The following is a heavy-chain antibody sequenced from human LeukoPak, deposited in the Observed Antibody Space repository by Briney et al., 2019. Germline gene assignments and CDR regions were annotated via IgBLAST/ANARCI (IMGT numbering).Heavy chain of an antibody. V-gene: IGHV3-48*03. D-gene: IGHD3-22*01. CDR1: GFTFRSYE. CDR3: ARANYYDISGYDY. CDR2: ITSSGNTI. J-gene: IGHJ4*02. Sequence: QPGGSLRLSCAVSGFTFRSYEMNWVRQAPGKGLEWVSYITSSGNTIYYADSVKGRFTISRDNAKNSLYLQMNSLRAEDTAVYYCARANYYDISGYDYWGQGTLVTVSS.